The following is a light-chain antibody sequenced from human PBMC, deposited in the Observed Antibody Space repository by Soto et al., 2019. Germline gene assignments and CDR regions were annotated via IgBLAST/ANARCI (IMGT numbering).Light chain of an antibody. V-gene: IGKV3-11*01. CDR3: QQRSNWPLT. CDR2: DAT. J-gene: IGKJ4*01. CDR1: RSVSSF. Sequence: DIVLTQSPATLSLSPGERATLSCRASRSVSSFFAWYQQKPGQAPRLLIYDATNRATGVPARFSGSGSGTDFTLTISSLEPEDFAVYYCQQRSNWPLTFGGGTKVEI.